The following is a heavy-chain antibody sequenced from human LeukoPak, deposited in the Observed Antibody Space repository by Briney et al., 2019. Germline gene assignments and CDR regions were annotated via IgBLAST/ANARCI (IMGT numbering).Heavy chain of an antibody. D-gene: IGHD2-21*02. V-gene: IGHV1-69*05. CDR2: IIPIFGTA. CDR3: ARHVVVTAIRSHEGYFQH. Sequence: SVKVSCKASGYTFTSYYMHWVRQAPGQGREWMGGIIPIFGTANYAQKFQGRVTITTDESTSTAYMELSSLRSEDTAVYYCARHVVVTAIRSHEGYFQHWGQGTLVTVSS. CDR1: GYTFTSYY. J-gene: IGHJ1*01.